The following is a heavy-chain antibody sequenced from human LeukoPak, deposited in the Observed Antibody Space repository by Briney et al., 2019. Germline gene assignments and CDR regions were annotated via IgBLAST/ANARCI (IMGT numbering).Heavy chain of an antibody. D-gene: IGHD1-26*01. CDR1: GGPFSIYY. V-gene: IGHV4-4*07. Sequence: SETLSLTCTVSGGPFSIYYWSWIRQPAGKGLEWIGRIYTSGSTNYNPSLKSRVTMSVDTSKNQFSLNLNSVTAADTAVYYCARGRYSGSYYGTEYMDVWGKGTTVTISS. CDR3: ARGRYSGSYYGTEYMDV. J-gene: IGHJ6*03. CDR2: IYTSGST.